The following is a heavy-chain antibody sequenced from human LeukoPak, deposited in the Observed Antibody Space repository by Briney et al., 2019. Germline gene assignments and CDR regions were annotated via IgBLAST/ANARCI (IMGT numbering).Heavy chain of an antibody. J-gene: IGHJ4*02. CDR3: AKEDTVTPLDY. CDR2: ISGSGGST. CDR1: GFTVSSYA. D-gene: IGHD4-17*01. V-gene: IGHV3-23*01. Sequence: GGSLRLSWAASGFTVSSYAMCWIRKAPEKGVGWVSAISGSGGSTYYAHSVKGQFTISRDNSKNTLYLQMNSLRAEDATVYYCAKEDTVTPLDYWGQGTLVTVSS.